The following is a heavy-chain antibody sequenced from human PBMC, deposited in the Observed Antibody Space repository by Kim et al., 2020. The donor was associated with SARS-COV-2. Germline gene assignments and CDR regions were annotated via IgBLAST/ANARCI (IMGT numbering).Heavy chain of an antibody. CDR3: AREGVPAASFDY. Sequence: YAQKFQGRVTMTRDPSTSTVYMELSSLRSEDTAVYYCAREGVPAASFDYWGQGTLVTVSS. J-gene: IGHJ4*02. D-gene: IGHD2-2*01. V-gene: IGHV1-46*01.